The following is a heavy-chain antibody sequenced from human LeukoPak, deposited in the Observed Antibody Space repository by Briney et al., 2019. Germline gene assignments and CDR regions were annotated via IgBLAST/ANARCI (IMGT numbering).Heavy chain of an antibody. V-gene: IGHV5-51*01. J-gene: IGHJ3*02. Sequence: PGDPLKISGKGSVSIVTSDLIGWGRQIPGKVLEWMGLIYPGDSAARYSPSFQGQVTISAAKSITTAYLQWSSLKASDTAMYYCARHFGGSTSHAFDIWGQGTMVTVSS. D-gene: IGHD2-2*01. CDR3: ARHFGGSTSHAFDI. CDR1: VSIVTSDL. CDR2: IYPGDSAA.